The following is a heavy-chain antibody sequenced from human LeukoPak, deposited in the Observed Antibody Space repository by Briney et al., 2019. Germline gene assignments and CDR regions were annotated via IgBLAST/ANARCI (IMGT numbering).Heavy chain of an antibody. CDR2: ISYDGSNK. CDR3: AKCAETWSYYHFDY. Sequence: GGSLRLSCAASGFTFSSYGMHWVRQAPGKGLEWVAVISYDGSNKYYADSVKGRFTISRDNSKNTLYLQMNSLRAEDTAVYYCAKCAETWSYYHFDYWGQGTLVTVSS. V-gene: IGHV3-30*18. J-gene: IGHJ4*02. D-gene: IGHD1-26*01. CDR1: GFTFSSYG.